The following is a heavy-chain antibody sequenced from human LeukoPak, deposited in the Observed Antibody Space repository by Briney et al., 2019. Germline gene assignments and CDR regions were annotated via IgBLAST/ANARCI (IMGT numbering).Heavy chain of an antibody. J-gene: IGHJ4*02. V-gene: IGHV4-34*01. D-gene: IGHD5-12*01. CDR2: INDSGST. CDR3: ARSATPRLVPAARTAFGYSGYDYRY. CDR1: GGSFSGYY. Sequence: SETLSLTCAVYGGSFSGYYWSWIRQPPGKGLEWIGAINDSGSTNYNPSLKSRVTISVDTSKNQFSLKLSSVTAADTAVYYCARSATPRLVPAARTAFGYSGYDYRYWAQGTLVTVSS.